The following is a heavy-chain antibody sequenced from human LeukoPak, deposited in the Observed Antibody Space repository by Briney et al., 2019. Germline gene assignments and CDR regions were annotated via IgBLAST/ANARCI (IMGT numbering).Heavy chain of an antibody. D-gene: IGHD3-22*01. CDR1: GYTFTSYG. CDR2: ISAYNGNT. CDR3: ASSLHYYDSSGYSRF. Sequence: ASVKVSCKASGYTFTSYGISWVRQAPGQGLEWMGWISAYNGNTNYAQKLQGRVTMTTDTFTSTAYMELRSLRSDDTAVYYCASSLHYYDSSGYSRFWGQGTLVTVSS. J-gene: IGHJ4*02. V-gene: IGHV1-18*01.